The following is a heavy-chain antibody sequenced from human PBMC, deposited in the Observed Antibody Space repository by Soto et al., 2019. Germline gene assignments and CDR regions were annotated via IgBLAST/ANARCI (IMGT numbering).Heavy chain of an antibody. CDR1: GFTFSSYG. Sequence: GGSLRLSCAASGFTFSSYGMHWVRQAPGKGLEWVAVIWYDGSNKYYADSVKGRFTISRDNSKNTLYLQMNSLRAEDTAVYYCARDPRYFDWLPYYYKDVWGKGTTVTVSS. D-gene: IGHD3-9*01. CDR2: IWYDGSNK. J-gene: IGHJ6*03. V-gene: IGHV3-33*01. CDR3: ARDPRYFDWLPYYYKDV.